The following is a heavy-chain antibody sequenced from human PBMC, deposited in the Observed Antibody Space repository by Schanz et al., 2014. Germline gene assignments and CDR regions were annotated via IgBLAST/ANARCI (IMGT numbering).Heavy chain of an antibody. Sequence: EVQLAESGGGLVKPGGSLRLSCAASGFGFSSYGMNWLRQAPGKGLEWVSVIGVDGTTTYYADSVKGRFTISRDNSKNTLYLQMNSLRAEDTAIYYCAKDAPYPFDLWGRGTLITVSS. CDR2: IGVDGTTT. CDR3: AKDAPYPFDL. CDR1: GFGFSSYG. V-gene: IGHV3-23*04. J-gene: IGHJ2*01.